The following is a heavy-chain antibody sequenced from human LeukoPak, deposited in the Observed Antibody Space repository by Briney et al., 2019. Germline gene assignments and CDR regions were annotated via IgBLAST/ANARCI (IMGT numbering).Heavy chain of an antibody. CDR3: AREGLELRDFDY. CDR1: GSTFPSYG. J-gene: IGHJ4*02. Sequence: VKVSCNASGSTFPSYGISWVRQAPGQGLEWMGWISAYNGNTNYAQKLQGRVTMTTDTSTSTAYMELRSLRSDDTAVYYCAREGLELRDFDYWGQGTLVTVSS. V-gene: IGHV1-18*01. CDR2: ISAYNGNT. D-gene: IGHD1-7*01.